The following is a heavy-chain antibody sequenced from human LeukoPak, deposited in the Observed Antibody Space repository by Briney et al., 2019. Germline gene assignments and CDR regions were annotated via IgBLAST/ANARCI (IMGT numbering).Heavy chain of an antibody. CDR3: TRDLHGDDAFDV. CDR2: IRTKPYGGTP. Sequence: SGGSLRLSCRTSGFNFGDYAMSWVRQAPGQGLEWVGFIRTKPYGGTPDYAATVKGRFTISVDDSKSIAYLRMNSLETEDTAVYYCTRDLHGDDAFDVWGQGTMVTVSS. CDR1: GFNFGDYA. D-gene: IGHD4-17*01. J-gene: IGHJ3*01. V-gene: IGHV3-49*04.